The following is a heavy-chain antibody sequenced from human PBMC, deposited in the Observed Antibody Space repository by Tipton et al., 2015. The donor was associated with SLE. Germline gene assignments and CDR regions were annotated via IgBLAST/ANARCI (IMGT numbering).Heavy chain of an antibody. CDR3: ARAPSRDWDLYYFDY. CDR2: IYHSGST. Sequence: SLRLSCTVSGGSISSYYWSWVRQPPGKGLEWIGEIYHSGSTYYNPSLKSRVTISVDRSKNQFSLKLSSVTAADTAVYYCARAPSRDWDLYYFDYWGQGTLVTVSS. D-gene: IGHD3/OR15-3a*01. J-gene: IGHJ4*02. V-gene: IGHV4-4*02. CDR1: GGSISSYY.